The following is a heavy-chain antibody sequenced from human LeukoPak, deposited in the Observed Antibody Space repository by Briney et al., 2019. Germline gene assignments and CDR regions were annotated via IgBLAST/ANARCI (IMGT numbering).Heavy chain of an antibody. CDR1: VFTFSNYD. V-gene: IGHV3-33*01. J-gene: IGHJ4*02. Sequence: GRSLRLSCAASVFTFSNYDMHWVREAPGKGLEWVAVIWFDGSNKFYADTVKGRFTISRDNSKNTLYLQMNSLRAEDTAVYYCASSAGALIDCWGQGTLVIVSS. D-gene: IGHD6-19*01. CDR2: IWFDGSNK. CDR3: ASSAGALIDC.